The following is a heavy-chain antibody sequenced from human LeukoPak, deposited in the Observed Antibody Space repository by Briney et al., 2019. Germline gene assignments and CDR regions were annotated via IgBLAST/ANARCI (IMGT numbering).Heavy chain of an antibody. V-gene: IGHV1-69*13. Sequence: SVKVSCKASGGTFSSYAISWVRQAPGQGLEWMGGITPIFGTANYAQKFQGRVTITADESTSTAYMELSSLRSEDTAVYYCARSAAAGPSYYFDYWGQGTLVTVSS. CDR1: GGTFSSYA. CDR3: ARSAAAGPSYYFDY. J-gene: IGHJ4*02. CDR2: ITPIFGTA. D-gene: IGHD6-13*01.